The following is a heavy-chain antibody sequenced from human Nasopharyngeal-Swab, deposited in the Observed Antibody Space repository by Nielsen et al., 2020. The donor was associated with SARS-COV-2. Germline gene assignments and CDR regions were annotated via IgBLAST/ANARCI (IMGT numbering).Heavy chain of an antibody. V-gene: IGHV3-23*01. D-gene: IGHD3-22*01. CDR1: GFTFSSYA. CDR3: AKAMIVVAYDAFDI. Sequence: GESLKISCAASGFTFSSYAMSWVRQTPGKGLEWVSAISGSGGSTYYADSVKGRFTISRDNSKNTLYLQMNSLRAEDTAVYYCAKAMIVVAYDAFDIWGQGTMVTVSS. J-gene: IGHJ3*02. CDR2: ISGSGGST.